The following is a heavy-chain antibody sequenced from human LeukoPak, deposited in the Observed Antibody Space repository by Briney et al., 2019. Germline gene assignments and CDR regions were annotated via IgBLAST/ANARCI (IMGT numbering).Heavy chain of an antibody. Sequence: SETLSLTCTVSGGSISSGSYYWGWIRQPPGKGLEWIGSIYYSGSTYYNPSLKSRVTISVDTSKNQFSLKLSSVTAADTAVYYCARARSGIAAAGHFDYWGQGTLVTVSS. CDR3: ARARSGIAAAGHFDY. D-gene: IGHD6-13*01. CDR2: IYYSGST. CDR1: GGSISSGSYY. J-gene: IGHJ4*02. V-gene: IGHV4-39*07.